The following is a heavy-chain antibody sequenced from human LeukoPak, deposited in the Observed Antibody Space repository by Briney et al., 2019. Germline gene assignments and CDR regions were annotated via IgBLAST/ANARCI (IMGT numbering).Heavy chain of an antibody. V-gene: IGHV1-46*01. CDR3: ARHGYSSGSLAWFDP. CDR2: INPSGGST. CDR1: GYTFTSYY. J-gene: IGHJ5*02. D-gene: IGHD6-19*01. Sequence: ASVKVSCKASGYTFTSYYMHWVRQAPGQGLEWMGIINPSGGSTSYAQKFQGRVTMTRDTSTSTVYMELSSLRSEDTAVYYCARHGYSSGSLAWFDPWGQGTQVTVSS.